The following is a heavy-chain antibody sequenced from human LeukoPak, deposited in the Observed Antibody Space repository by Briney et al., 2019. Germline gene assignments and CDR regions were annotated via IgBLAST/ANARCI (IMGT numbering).Heavy chain of an antibody. CDR1: GITLRSYA. J-gene: IGHJ4*02. Sequence: SGGSLRLSCAASGITLRSYAMSWVRQAPGKGLEWVSAISGSGDRTYLADSVKGRFTVSRDTSKNTLFLQMNSLRAEDTAVYYCAKLLRGVVVPYFDYWGQGTLVTVSS. CDR3: AKLLRGVVVPYFDY. D-gene: IGHD3-10*01. CDR2: ISGSGDRT. V-gene: IGHV3-23*01.